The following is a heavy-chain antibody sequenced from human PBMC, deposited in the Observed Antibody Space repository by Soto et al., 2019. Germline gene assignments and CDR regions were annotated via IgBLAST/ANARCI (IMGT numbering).Heavy chain of an antibody. CDR3: ARALLEMATQRGEAFDI. CDR1: GGSISSSNW. Sequence: QVQLQESGPGLVKPSGTLCLTCAVSGGSISSSNWWSWVRQPPGKGLEWIGEIYHSGSTNYNPSLKSRVTISVDKSKNQFSLRLSSVTAADTAVYYCARALLEMATQRGEAFDIWGQGTMVTVSS. CDR2: IYHSGST. J-gene: IGHJ3*02. V-gene: IGHV4-4*02. D-gene: IGHD3-16*01.